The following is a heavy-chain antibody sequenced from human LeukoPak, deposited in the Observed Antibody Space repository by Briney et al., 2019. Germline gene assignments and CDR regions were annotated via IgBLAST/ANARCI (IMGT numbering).Heavy chain of an antibody. CDR1: GYTFTNYA. CDR3: ARPSGSYYEELYYYYMDV. J-gene: IGHJ6*03. CDR2: MNTNTGNP. D-gene: IGHD1-26*01. Sequence: ASVKVSCKASGYTFTNYAMNWVRQAPGQGLEWMGWMNTNTGNPTYAQGFTGRFVFSLDTSVSTAYLQISSLKAEDTAVYYCARPSGSYYEELYYYYMDVWGKGTTVTVSS. V-gene: IGHV7-4-1*02.